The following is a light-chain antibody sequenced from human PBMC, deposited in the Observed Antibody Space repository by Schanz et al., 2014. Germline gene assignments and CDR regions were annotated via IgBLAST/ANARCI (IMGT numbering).Light chain of an antibody. CDR3: NSFTSSHTHV. V-gene: IGLV2-14*02. CDR2: DVS. J-gene: IGLJ3*02. CDR1: SSDVGSYNL. Sequence: QSALTQPASVSGSPGQSITISCTGTSSDVGSYNLVSWYQQHPGKVPKLMIYDVSNRPSGVSNRFSGSKSGNTASLTISGLQAEDEADYYCNSFTSSHTHVFGGGTKLTVL.